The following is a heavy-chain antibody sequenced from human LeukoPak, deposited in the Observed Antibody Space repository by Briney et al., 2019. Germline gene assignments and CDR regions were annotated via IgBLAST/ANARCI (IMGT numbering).Heavy chain of an antibody. V-gene: IGHV3-7*01. J-gene: IGHJ4*02. D-gene: IGHD3-16*01. CDR3: ARDLVGGDY. CDR2: IKQDGNKK. Sequence: GGSLRLSCAASGFNFSSYWMSWVRQAPGKGLEWMANIKQDGNKKYYVDSVKGRFTISRDNARNSLYLQMKSLRAEDTAVYYCARDLVGGDYWGQGTLVTVSS. CDR1: GFNFSSYW.